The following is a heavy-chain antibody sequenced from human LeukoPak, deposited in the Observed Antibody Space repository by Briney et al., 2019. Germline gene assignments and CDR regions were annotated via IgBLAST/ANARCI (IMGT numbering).Heavy chain of an antibody. CDR2: INWDGYST. J-gene: IGHJ4*02. CDR1: GFIFDDYG. D-gene: IGHD4/OR15-4a*01. Sequence: GGSLRLSCAAAGFIFDDYGVTWVRQGPGKGLEWVSGINWDGYSTGYADSVRGRFTISRDNAKSTPYLQMNSLRPEDTAVNYFVGDLSTDYAFDSWGQGTLVTVSS. CDR3: VGDLSTDYAFDS. V-gene: IGHV3-20*04.